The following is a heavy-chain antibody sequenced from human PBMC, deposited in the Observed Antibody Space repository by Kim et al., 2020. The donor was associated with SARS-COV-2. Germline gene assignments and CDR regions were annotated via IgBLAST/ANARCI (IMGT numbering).Heavy chain of an antibody. CDR2: T. D-gene: IGHD1-26*01. Sequence: TRYAQNFPGRVTTTRDTSTSTAYMEMSSLRSEDTAVYYCARAWDQNFDFWGQGTLVTVSS. V-gene: IGHV1-46*01. CDR3: ARAWDQNFDF. J-gene: IGHJ4*02.